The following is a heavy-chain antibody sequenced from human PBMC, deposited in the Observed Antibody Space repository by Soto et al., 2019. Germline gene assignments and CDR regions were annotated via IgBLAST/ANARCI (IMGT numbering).Heavy chain of an antibody. CDR2: IYYSGST. V-gene: IGHV4-39*01. J-gene: IGHJ4*02. CDR3: ARLPGYSSGWYDAHFDY. D-gene: IGHD6-19*01. CDR1: GGSISSSSYY. Sequence: NPSETLSLTCTVSGGSISSSSYYWGWIRQPPGKGLEWIGSIYYSGSTYYNPSLKSRVTISVDTSKNQFSLKLSSVTAADTAVYYCARLPGYSSGWYDAHFDYWGQGTLVTVSS.